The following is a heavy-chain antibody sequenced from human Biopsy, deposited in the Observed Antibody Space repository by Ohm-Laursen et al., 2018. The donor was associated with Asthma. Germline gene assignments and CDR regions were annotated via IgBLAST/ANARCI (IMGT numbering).Heavy chain of an antibody. CDR1: GFAFRAFA. CDR2: ISYDGNHK. V-gene: IGHV3-30*18. J-gene: IGHJ4*02. Sequence: SLRLSCAASGFAFRAFAMHWVRQAPGKGLEWVAVISYDGNHKFYEDSVKGRFTISRDNSKNTPYLQMNSLRTEDTAVYYCAKRRGYSGHDNDYWGQGTLVIVSS. CDR3: AKRRGYSGHDNDY. D-gene: IGHD5-12*01.